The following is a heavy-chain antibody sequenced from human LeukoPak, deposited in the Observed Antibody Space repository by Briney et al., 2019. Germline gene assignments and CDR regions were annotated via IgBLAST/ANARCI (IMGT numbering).Heavy chain of an antibody. J-gene: IGHJ4*02. Sequence: SEILSLTCTVSGGSMSTYYWTWIRQPPGKGLEWIGFIYYTGSTNYNPSLKSRVTISVDTSKNQFSLKLSSVTAADTAVYYCAGMRITTPTVRTLDYWGQGTLVTVSS. D-gene: IGHD1-14*01. CDR2: IYYTGST. CDR1: GGSMSTYY. V-gene: IGHV4-59*01. CDR3: AGMRITTPTVRTLDY.